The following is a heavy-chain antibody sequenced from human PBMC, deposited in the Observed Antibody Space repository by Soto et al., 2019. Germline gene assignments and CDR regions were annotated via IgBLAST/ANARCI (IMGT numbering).Heavy chain of an antibody. D-gene: IGHD3-10*01. V-gene: IGHV3-21*01. Sequence: GGSLRLSCAASGFTFSSYSMNWVRQAPGKGLEWVSSISSSSSYIYYADSVKGRFTISRDNAKNSLYLQMNSLRAEDTAVYYCSKRPLKFEGSYFDYWGQGTLVTVSS. CDR2: ISSSSSYI. J-gene: IGHJ4*02. CDR3: SKRPLKFEGSYFDY. CDR1: GFTFSSYS.